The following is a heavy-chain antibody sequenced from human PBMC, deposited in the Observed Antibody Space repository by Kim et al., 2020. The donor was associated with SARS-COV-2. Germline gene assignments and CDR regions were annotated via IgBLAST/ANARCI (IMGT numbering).Heavy chain of an antibody. CDR3: ARVDVDYDILTGYRYPTFPDY. CDR2: ISSSSSYT. CDR1: GFTFSDYY. J-gene: IGHJ4*02. D-gene: IGHD3-9*01. Sequence: GGSLRLSCAASGFTFSDYYMSWIRQAPGKGLEWVSYISSSSSYTNYADSVKGRFTISRDNAKNSLYLQMNSLRAEDTAVYYCARVDVDYDILTGYRYPTFPDYWGQGTLVTVSS. V-gene: IGHV3-11*06.